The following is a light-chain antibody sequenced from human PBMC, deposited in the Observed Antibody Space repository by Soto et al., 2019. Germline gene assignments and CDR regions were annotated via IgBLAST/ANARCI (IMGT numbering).Light chain of an antibody. CDR1: QGISNY. V-gene: IGKV1-27*01. CDR2: AAS. CDR3: QKYNSATPFT. Sequence: DIQMTQSPSSLSASVGDRVTITCRASQGISNYLARYQQKPGKVPKLLIYAASTLQSGVPSRFSGSGSGTDFTLTISSLQPGDVATYYSQKYNSATPFTFGHGTKVDIK. J-gene: IGKJ3*01.